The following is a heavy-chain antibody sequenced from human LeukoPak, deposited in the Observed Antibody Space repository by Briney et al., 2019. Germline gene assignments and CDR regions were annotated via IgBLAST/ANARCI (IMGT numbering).Heavy chain of an antibody. J-gene: IGHJ4*02. CDR2: IYSGGST. Sequence: PGGSLRLSCAASGFTVSSNYMSWVRQAPGKGLEWVSVIYSGGSTYYADSVKGRFTISRDNSKNTLYLQMNSLTAEDTAVYYCARAAMLRGVIITWYFDYWGQGTLVTVSS. CDR1: GFTVSSNY. V-gene: IGHV3-66*01. D-gene: IGHD3-10*01. CDR3: ARAAMLRGVIITWYFDY.